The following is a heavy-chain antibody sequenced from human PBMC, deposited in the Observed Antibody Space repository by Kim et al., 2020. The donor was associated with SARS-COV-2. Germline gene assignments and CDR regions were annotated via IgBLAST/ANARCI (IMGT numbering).Heavy chain of an antibody. J-gene: IGHJ4*01. CDR1: GGSFSGYY. D-gene: IGHD3-10*02. CDR3: ARGRVRGVIIGPDYFDY. CDR2: INHSGST. V-gene: IGHV4-34*01. Sequence: SETLSLTCAVYGGSFSGYYWSWIRQPPGKGLEWIGEINHSGSTNYNPSLKSRVTISVDTSKNQFSLKLSSVTAADTAVYYCARGRVRGVIIGPDYFDYWG.